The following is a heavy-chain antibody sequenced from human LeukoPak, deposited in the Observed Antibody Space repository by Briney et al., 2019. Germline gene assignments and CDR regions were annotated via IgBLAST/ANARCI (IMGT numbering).Heavy chain of an antibody. CDR3: TKNTHDY. V-gene: IGHV3-7*01. Sequence: QPGESLTLSCAASGFTFSGSWMSWVRQAPGKGLEWVATIKGDGSGKFYVDSVKGRFAISRDDAKSSLFLQMDSLRSEDTAVYYCTKNTHDYWGQGTLVTVSS. CDR1: GFTFSGSW. D-gene: IGHD1/OR15-1a*01. CDR2: IKGDGSGK. J-gene: IGHJ4*02.